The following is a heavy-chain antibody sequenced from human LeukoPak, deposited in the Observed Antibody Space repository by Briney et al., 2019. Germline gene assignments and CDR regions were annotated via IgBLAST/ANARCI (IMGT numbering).Heavy chain of an antibody. V-gene: IGHV1-46*01. CDR3: ARDREEWLPLDY. CDR1: GYTFTSYY. D-gene: IGHD6-19*01. J-gene: IGHJ4*02. CDR2: INPSGGST. Sequence: ASVKVSCNASGYTFTSYYMHWVRQAPGQGLEWMGIINPSGGSTSYAQKFQGRVTMTRDTSTSTVYMELSSLRSEDTAVYYCARDREEWLPLDYWGQGTLVTVSS.